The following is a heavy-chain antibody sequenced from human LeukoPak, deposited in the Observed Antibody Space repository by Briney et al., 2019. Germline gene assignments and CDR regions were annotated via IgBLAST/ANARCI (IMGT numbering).Heavy chain of an antibody. CDR2: ISESGGST. CDR3: AKGSF. Sequence: GGSLRLSCVVSGFTFSTTAMSWVRQAPGKGLEWVSGISESGGSTYYADSVKGRFTSSRDNSKNTLYLQMNNLRAEDTAAYYCAKGSFWGQGTLVTVSS. D-gene: IGHD3-10*01. CDR1: GFTFSTTA. J-gene: IGHJ4*02. V-gene: IGHV3-23*01.